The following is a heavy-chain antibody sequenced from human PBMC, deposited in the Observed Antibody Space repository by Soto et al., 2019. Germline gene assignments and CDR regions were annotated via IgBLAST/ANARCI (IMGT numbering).Heavy chain of an antibody. CDR1: GFTFSSYA. D-gene: IGHD2-15*01. J-gene: IGHJ6*02. CDR2: ISYDGSNK. Sequence: HPGGSLRLSCAASGFTFSSYAMHWVRQAPGKGLEWVAVISYDGSNKYYADSVKGRFTISRDNSKNTLYLQMNSLRAEDTAVYYCARDLLFYCSGGSCSNARSTPDSYYYGMDVWGQGTTVTVSS. V-gene: IGHV3-30-3*01. CDR3: ARDLLFYCSGGSCSNARSTPDSYYYGMDV.